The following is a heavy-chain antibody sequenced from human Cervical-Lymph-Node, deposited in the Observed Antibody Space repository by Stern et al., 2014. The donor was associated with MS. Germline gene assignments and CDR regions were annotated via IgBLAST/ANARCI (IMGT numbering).Heavy chain of an antibody. Sequence: QVQLVQSGADVKKPGSSAKVSCKASGGTFSSSYAVSWVRQAPGQGLEWMGRIIPIVGLPNYAQKFQTRLTITADKSTSTVYMELTSLTPEDTAVYYCARGIVSNRPAATLHNLFDPWGQGTLVTVSS. CDR3: ARGIVSNRPAATLHNLFDP. V-gene: IGHV1-69*09. D-gene: IGHD2-15*01. CDR2: IIPIVGLP. J-gene: IGHJ5*02. CDR1: GGTFSSSYA.